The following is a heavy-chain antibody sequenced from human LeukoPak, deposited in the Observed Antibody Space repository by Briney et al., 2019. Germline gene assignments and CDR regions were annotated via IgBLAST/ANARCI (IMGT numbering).Heavy chain of an antibody. Sequence: SETLSLTCAVSGGSISSSNWWSWVRQPPGKGLEWIGEIYHSGSTNYNPSLKSRVTISVDKSKNQFSLKLSSVTAADTAVYYCARDMATVVVTATSDAFDIWGQGTMVTVSS. V-gene: IGHV4-4*02. CDR1: GGSISSSNW. D-gene: IGHD2-21*02. J-gene: IGHJ3*02. CDR2: IYHSGST. CDR3: ARDMATVVVTATSDAFDI.